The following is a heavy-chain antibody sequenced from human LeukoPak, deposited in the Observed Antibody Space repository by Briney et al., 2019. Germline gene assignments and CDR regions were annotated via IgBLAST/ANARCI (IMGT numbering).Heavy chain of an antibody. Sequence: PSETLSLTCTVSGGSINSSYYYWGWIRQPPGKGLEWMGTIYYTGNTYYNPSLKSRITMSVDTSKNQFSLRLRSVSATDTAVYYCARHLSVLVWFGERISPPSYFDFWGRGTLVTVSS. V-gene: IGHV4-39*01. CDR3: ARHLSVLVWFGERISPPSYFDF. CDR2: IYYTGNT. D-gene: IGHD3-10*01. J-gene: IGHJ4*02. CDR1: GGSINSSYYY.